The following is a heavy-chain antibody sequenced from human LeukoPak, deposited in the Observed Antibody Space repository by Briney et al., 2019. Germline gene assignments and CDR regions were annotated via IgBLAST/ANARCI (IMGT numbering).Heavy chain of an antibody. CDR3: ARGTYYGSGSIDY. CDR2: ISSSSSYI. CDR1: GFTFSSYS. J-gene: IGHJ4*02. D-gene: IGHD3-10*01. V-gene: IGHV3-21*01. Sequence: GGSLRLSCAASGFTFSSYSMNWVRQAPGKGLEWVSSISSSSSYIYYADSVKGRFTISRDNSKNTLYLQMNSLRAEDTAVYYCARGTYYGSGSIDYWGQGTLVTVSS.